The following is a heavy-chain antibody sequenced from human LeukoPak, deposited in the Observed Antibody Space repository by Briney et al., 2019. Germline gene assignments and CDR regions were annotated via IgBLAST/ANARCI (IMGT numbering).Heavy chain of an antibody. CDR1: GFPFSGYW. CDR2: IKQDGSEK. CDR3: ARGALADIAAGGTMVFNY. Sequence: PGGSLRLSCAGSGFPFSGYWMSWVRQAPGKGFEWVADIKQDGSEKYYVDSVKGRFTISRDNAKNSLSLQMNSLRAEDTAVYYCARGALADIAAGGTMVFNYWGQGTLVTVSS. D-gene: IGHD6-13*01. V-gene: IGHV3-7*04. J-gene: IGHJ4*02.